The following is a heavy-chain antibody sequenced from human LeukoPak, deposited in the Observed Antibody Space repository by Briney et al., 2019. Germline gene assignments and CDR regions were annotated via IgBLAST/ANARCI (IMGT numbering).Heavy chain of an antibody. V-gene: IGHV4-39*01. CDR3: ARHLDLPAAMNGDYYFDY. CDR1: GGSISSSSYY. D-gene: IGHD2-2*01. J-gene: IGHJ4*02. CDR2: IYYSGST. Sequence: SETLSLTCTVSGGSISSSSYYWGWIRQPPGKGLEWIGSIYYSGSTYYNPSLKSRVTISVDTSKNQFSLKLSSVTAADTAVYYCARHLDLPAAMNGDYYFDYWGQGTLVTVSS.